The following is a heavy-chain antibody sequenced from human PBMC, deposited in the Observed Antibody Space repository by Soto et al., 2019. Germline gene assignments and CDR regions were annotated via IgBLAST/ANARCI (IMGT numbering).Heavy chain of an antibody. V-gene: IGHV4-39*07. CDR3: ARGQIRFLEWRNWFDP. CDR2: IYYSGST. D-gene: IGHD3-3*01. CDR1: GGSISSSSYY. Sequence: SETLSLTCTVSGGSISSSSYYWGWIRQPPGKGLEWIGSIYYSGSTYYNPSLKSRVTISVDTSKNQFSLKLSSVTAADTAVYYCARGQIRFLEWRNWFDPWGQGTLVTVSS. J-gene: IGHJ5*02.